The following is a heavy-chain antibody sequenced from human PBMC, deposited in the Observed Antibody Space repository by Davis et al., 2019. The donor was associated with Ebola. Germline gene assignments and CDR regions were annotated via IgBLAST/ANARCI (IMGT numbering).Heavy chain of an antibody. J-gene: IGHJ3*02. CDR1: GYTFTNYW. CDR2: IYPDDSDT. V-gene: IGHV5-51*01. CDR3: ARQIKQSGYYGHDAFDI. D-gene: IGHD3-22*01. Sequence: GGSLRLSCKGSGYTFTNYWIGWVRQLPGKGLEWMGIIYPDDSDTSYSPSFQGQVTISVDKSISTAYLQWSLKASDTAMYYCARQIKQSGYYGHDAFDIWGQGTLVTVSS.